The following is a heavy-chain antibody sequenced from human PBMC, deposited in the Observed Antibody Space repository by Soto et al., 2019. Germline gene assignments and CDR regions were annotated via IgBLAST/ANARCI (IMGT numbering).Heavy chain of an antibody. CDR3: ARLFYPDSGGYTGEDWFDP. CDR2: VYYSGST. J-gene: IGHJ5*02. D-gene: IGHD3-22*01. V-gene: IGHV4-59*11. CDR1: GGSISSHL. Sequence: PSWTLSLTCTFSGGSISSHLVGWFRQPPGKGLEWIGHVYYSGSTNYNPSLKSRVSISVDTSKNQFSLNLSSVTAADTAVYFCARLFYPDSGGYTGEDWFDPWGQGALVTVSS.